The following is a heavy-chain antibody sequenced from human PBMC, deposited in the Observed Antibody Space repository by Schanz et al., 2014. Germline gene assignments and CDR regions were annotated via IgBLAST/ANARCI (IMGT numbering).Heavy chain of an antibody. D-gene: IGHD3-3*01. CDR1: GYTFTSYG. CDR2: ISAYNGNT. V-gene: IGHV1-18*01. CDR3: ARSAGRDFWSGYYTRFDY. Sequence: QVQLVQSGAEVKKPGASVKVSCKASGYTFTSYGISWVRQAPGQGLEWMGWISAYNGNTKYPQKLQGRVTMTTDTSTSTAYMELRSLRSDDTAVYYCARSAGRDFWSGYYTRFDYWGQGTLXTVSP. J-gene: IGHJ4*02.